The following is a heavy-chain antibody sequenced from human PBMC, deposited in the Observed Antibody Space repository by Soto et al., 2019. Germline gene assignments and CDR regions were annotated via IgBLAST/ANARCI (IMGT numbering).Heavy chain of an antibody. CDR1: GFTFSSFG. Sequence: GGSLRLSCAASGFTFSSFGMHWVRQAPGKGLEWVAVISYDGSNKYYADSVKGRFTISRDNSKNTLYLQMNSLGAEDTAVYYCAKAPPEVTTYWYFDLWGRGTLVTVSS. CDR3: AKAPPEVTTYWYFDL. CDR2: ISYDGSNK. J-gene: IGHJ2*01. V-gene: IGHV3-30*18. D-gene: IGHD4-17*01.